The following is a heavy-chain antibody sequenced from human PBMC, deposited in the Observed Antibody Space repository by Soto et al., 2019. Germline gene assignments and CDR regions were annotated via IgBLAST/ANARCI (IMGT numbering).Heavy chain of an antibody. CDR3: ASRRITIFGVVIDYGMDV. D-gene: IGHD3-3*01. CDR1: GYTFTGYY. V-gene: IGHV1-2*02. J-gene: IGHJ6*02. Sequence: ASVKVSGKASGYTFTGYYMHWGRQAPGQGLEWMGWINPNSGGANYAQKFQGRVTMTRDTSISTAYMELSRLRSDDTAVYYCASRRITIFGVVIDYGMDVWGQGTTVTVYS. CDR2: INPNSGGA.